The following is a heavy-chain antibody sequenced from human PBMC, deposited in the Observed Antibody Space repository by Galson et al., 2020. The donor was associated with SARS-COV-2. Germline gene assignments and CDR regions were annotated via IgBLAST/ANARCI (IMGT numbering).Heavy chain of an antibody. V-gene: IGHV4-34*01. CDR1: GGTFSDYY. CDR3: ARSRQDVTMILVAITGYYYYMDV. J-gene: IGHJ6*03. Sequence: SETLSLTCAVHGGTFSDYYWSWIRQPPGQGLEWIGEINLSGSTSYNPSLKSRVTISLDTSKSQFSLKLSSVTAADTAVYYCARSRQDVTMILVAITGYYYYMDVWGKGTTVTISS. CDR2: INLSGST. D-gene: IGHD3-22*01.